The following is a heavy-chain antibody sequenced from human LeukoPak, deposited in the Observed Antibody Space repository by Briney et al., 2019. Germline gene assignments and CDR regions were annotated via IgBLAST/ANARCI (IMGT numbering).Heavy chain of an antibody. J-gene: IGHJ6*03. CDR1: GGSISSGSYY. Sequence: SETLSLTCTVSGGSISSGSYYWGWIRQPPGKGLEWIGSIYYSGITYYNPSLKSRVTISVDTSKSQFSLKLSSVTAADTAVYYCARGSSHYYYYYMDVWGKGTTVTVSS. CDR3: ARGSSHYYYYYMDV. D-gene: IGHD6-6*01. V-gene: IGHV4-39*07. CDR2: IYYSGIT.